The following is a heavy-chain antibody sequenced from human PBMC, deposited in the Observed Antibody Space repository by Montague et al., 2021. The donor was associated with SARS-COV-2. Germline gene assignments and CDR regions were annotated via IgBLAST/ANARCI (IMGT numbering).Heavy chain of an antibody. V-gene: IGHV3-23*03. Sequence: SLRLSCAASGFTFSSYAMSWVRQAPGKGLEWVSAIYSGCSSTYYADSVKGRFTISRDNSKNTLYLQMNSLRADDTAVYYCAKSAWGVTDAFDLWGQGTLVTVSS. CDR2: IYSGCSST. D-gene: IGHD1-26*01. J-gene: IGHJ3*01. CDR3: AKSAWGVTDAFDL. CDR1: GFTFSSYA.